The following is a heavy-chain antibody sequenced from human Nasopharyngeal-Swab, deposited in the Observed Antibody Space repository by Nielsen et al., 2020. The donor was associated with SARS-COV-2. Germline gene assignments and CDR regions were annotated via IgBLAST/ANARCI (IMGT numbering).Heavy chain of an antibody. CDR3: ARDLGVVTFGGVIVIPGKFDP. CDR1: GYTFTSYY. CDR2: INPSGGST. J-gene: IGHJ5*02. Sequence: ASVKVSCQASGYTFTSYYIHWVRQAPGQGLEWMGIINPSGGSTSYAQKFQGRVTMTRDTSTSTVYMELSSLRSEDTAVYYCARDLGVVTFGGVIVIPGKFDPWGQGTLVTVSS. D-gene: IGHD3-16*02. V-gene: IGHV1-46*01.